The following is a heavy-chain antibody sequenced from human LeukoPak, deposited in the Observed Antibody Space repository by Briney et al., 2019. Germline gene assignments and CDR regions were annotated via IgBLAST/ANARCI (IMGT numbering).Heavy chain of an antibody. CDR3: ATGIAVADYYFDY. D-gene: IGHD6-19*01. CDR2: INHSGST. J-gene: IGHJ4*02. V-gene: IGHV4-34*01. CDR1: GGSFSGYY. Sequence: PSETLSLTCAVYGGSFSGYYWSWIRQPPGKGLEWIGEINHSGSTNYNPSLKSRVTMSVDTSKNQFSLKLSSVTAADTAVYYCATGIAVADYYFDYWGQGTLVTVSS.